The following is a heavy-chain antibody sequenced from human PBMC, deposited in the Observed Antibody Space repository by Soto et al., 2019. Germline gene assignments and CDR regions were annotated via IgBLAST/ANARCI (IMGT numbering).Heavy chain of an antibody. D-gene: IGHD6-13*01. CDR3: AASSSVAAAGYFKF. CDR2: ISPLFSTT. Sequence: QVQLVQSGAEVKEPWSSVKVSCKATGDLFNNYAFNWVRQAPGQGLVWMGRISPLFSTTNYAQKFQGRVKIGADELTTIVYLEVSNLESEDTAMYYCAASSSVAAAGYFKFWGQGTLVTVST. V-gene: IGHV1-69*01. CDR1: GDLFNNYA. J-gene: IGHJ4*02.